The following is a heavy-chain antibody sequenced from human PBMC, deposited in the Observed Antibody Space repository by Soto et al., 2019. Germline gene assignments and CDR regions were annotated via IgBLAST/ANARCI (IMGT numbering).Heavy chain of an antibody. CDR2: ISAYNGNT. J-gene: IGHJ4*02. V-gene: IGHV1-18*01. CDR3: ARDRAGSGSLFGY. Sequence: QVQLVQSRAEVEKPGASVKVSCKASGYSFTNYGITWVRQAPGQGLEWMGWISAYNGNTNYAQKLQDRVTMTRDTSTSTAYMELRSLRSDDTAVYYCARDRAGSGSLFGYWGQGTLVTVSS. D-gene: IGHD1-26*01. CDR1: GYSFTNYG.